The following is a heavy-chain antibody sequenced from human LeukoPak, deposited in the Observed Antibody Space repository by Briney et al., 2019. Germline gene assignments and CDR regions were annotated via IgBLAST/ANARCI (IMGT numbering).Heavy chain of an antibody. Sequence: GASVNVSCKSSVYTFTTYGISWVRQAPGQGLEWMGWISAYHGNTYYAQKLQGRVTLTTDTSTNTAYMELRSLRSDDTAVYYCARDLYYYDSSGYHDVFDIWGQGTMVTVSS. V-gene: IGHV1-18*01. J-gene: IGHJ3*02. CDR2: ISAYHGNT. CDR3: ARDLYYYDSSGYHDVFDI. CDR1: VYTFTTYG. D-gene: IGHD3-22*01.